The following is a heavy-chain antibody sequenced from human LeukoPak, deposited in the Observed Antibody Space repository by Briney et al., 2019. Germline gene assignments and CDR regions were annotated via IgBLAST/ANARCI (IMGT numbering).Heavy chain of an antibody. CDR1: GGSFSGYY. Sequence: NPSETLSLTCAVYGGSFSGYYWSWIRQPPGKGLEWIGEINHSGSTNYNPSLKSRVTISVDTSKNQFSLKLSSVTAADTAVYYCARRKGPRRPFDYWGQGTLVTVSS. CDR3: ARRKGPRRPFDY. J-gene: IGHJ4*02. CDR2: INHSGST. D-gene: IGHD6-6*01. V-gene: IGHV4-34*01.